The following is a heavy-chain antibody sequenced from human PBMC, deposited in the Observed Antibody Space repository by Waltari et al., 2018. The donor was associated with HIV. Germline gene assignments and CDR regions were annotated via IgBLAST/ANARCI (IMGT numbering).Heavy chain of an antibody. V-gene: IGHV1-18*01. D-gene: IGHD2-2*01. CDR1: GYTFTSYV. CDR2: VSAYNGNT. Sequence: QVQLVQPGSEVKKPVASVKVSCKASGYTFTSYVSSWVRQAPGQGLEWMGWVSAYNGNTNYAQKLQGRVTMTTDTSTSTAYMELRNLRADDTAVYYCARINCTSVSCYASLDYWGQGTLVTVSS. CDR3: ARINCTSVSCYASLDY. J-gene: IGHJ4*02.